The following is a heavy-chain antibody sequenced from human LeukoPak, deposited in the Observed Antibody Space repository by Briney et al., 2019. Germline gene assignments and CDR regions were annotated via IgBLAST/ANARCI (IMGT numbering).Heavy chain of an antibody. J-gene: IGHJ4*02. V-gene: IGHV4-39*07. CDR1: GDSLRNTNYL. CDR2: IAYTGRT. Sequence: SSETLSLTCTVSGDSLRNTNYLWAWIRQPPGKGLEWIATIAYTGRTYYTPSLRSRVTISQDTSENQFSLRLTSVTAADTAMYYCATDSGWLGGQRFDYWGQGTLVPVSS. CDR3: ATDSGWLGGQRFDY. D-gene: IGHD3-10*01.